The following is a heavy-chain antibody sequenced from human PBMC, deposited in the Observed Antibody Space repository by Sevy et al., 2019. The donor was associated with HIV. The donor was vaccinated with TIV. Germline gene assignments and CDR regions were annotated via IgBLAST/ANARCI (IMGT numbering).Heavy chain of an antibody. J-gene: IGHJ5*02. Sequence: GGSLRLSCAASGFTFSSYGMHWVRQAPGKGLEWVAFIRYDGSNKYYADSVKGRFTISRDNSKNTLYLQMNSLRAEDTAVYYCAKDLVVYAITDWFDPWGQGTLVTVSS. D-gene: IGHD2-8*02. CDR3: AKDLVVYAITDWFDP. V-gene: IGHV3-30*02. CDR1: GFTFSSYG. CDR2: IRYDGSNK.